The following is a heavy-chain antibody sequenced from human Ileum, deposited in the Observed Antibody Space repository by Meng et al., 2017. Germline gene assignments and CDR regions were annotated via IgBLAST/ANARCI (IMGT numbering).Heavy chain of an antibody. CDR1: GGSVSSSGYQ. D-gene: IGHD7-27*01. V-gene: IGHV4-61*08. CDR3: ARDHWGSLDY. Sequence: QVQLQGSGSGLVRPSETLSRICAVSGGSVSSSGYQWGWIRQPPGKGLEWIGYASTNYNPSLKSRVTISVDTSKNQFSLKLTSVTAADTAVYYCARDHWGSLDYWGQGVLVTVSS. J-gene: IGHJ4*02. CDR2: AST.